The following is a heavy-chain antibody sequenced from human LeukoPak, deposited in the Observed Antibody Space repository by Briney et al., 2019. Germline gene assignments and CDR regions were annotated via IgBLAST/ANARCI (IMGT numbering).Heavy chain of an antibody. CDR3: ATYGDYGFDY. CDR2: IYSGGTT. V-gene: IGHV3-66*02. J-gene: IGHJ4*02. D-gene: IGHD4-17*01. Sequence: GGSLRLSCAASGFTVSNNYMSWVRQAPGKGLEWVSLIYSGGTTYYADSVKGRFTISRDNSKNTLYLQMNNLRTEDTAVYYCATYGDYGFDYWGQGTLVTVFS. CDR1: GFTVSNNY.